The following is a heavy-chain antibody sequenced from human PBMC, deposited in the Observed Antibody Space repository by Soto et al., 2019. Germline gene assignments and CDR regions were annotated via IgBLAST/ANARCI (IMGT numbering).Heavy chain of an antibody. Sequence: QVHLVQSGAEVKKPGASVKVSCKASGYTFTTSTMHWVRQAPGQSLEWMGWINAGNGKTKYSQKFQGRVTINRDTFARTAYRELSNTRSEGTAVYYCANVGGPSTVGTRPVTYYYQYGMDVWGQGTPVTVSS. V-gene: IGHV1-3*01. CDR2: INAGNGKT. CDR3: ANVGGPSTVGTRPVTYYYQYGMDV. J-gene: IGHJ6*02. CDR1: GYTFTTST. D-gene: IGHD6-6*01.